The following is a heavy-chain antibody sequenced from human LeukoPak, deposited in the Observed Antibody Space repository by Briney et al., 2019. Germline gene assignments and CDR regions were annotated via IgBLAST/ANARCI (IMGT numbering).Heavy chain of an antibody. D-gene: IGHD3-3*01. J-gene: IGHJ3*02. Sequence: GGSLRLSCAASGFTFSSYAMSWVRQAPGKGLEWVSAISGSGGSTYYADSVKGRFTISRDNSKNTLYLQMNSLRAEDTAVYYCAKDRGLGRFLEWLIDAFDIWGQGTMVTVSS. CDR1: GFTFSSYA. CDR2: ISGSGGST. V-gene: IGHV3-23*01. CDR3: AKDRGLGRFLEWLIDAFDI.